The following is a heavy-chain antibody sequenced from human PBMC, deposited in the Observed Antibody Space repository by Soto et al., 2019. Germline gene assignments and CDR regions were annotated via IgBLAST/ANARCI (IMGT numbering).Heavy chain of an antibody. Sequence: QAQLGQSGAEVKQPGASVKVSCKASGYTLTGYYMHWVRHAPGQGLEWRGWINPNSGDTKYAQKFQDRVAMTRDTAISTAYMELSRLRSDDTATYYCARGYIGDCFDPCGQGTLVTVAS. CDR2: INPNSGDT. J-gene: IGHJ5*02. D-gene: IGHD5-12*01. CDR3: ARGYIGDCFDP. CDR1: GYTLTGYY. V-gene: IGHV1-2*02.